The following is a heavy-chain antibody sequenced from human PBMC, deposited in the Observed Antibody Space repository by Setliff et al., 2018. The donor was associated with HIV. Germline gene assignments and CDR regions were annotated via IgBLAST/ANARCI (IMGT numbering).Heavy chain of an antibody. J-gene: IGHJ4*02. V-gene: IGHV4-34*01. Sequence: PSETLSLTCAVYGGSLSSSYWTWIRQAPGKGLEWIGEINHSGTANYNPSLTSRVTISLDTSKNQFSLKLSSVTAADTAVYYCARGLQYYDSGSYSEDYWGQGTLVTVSS. CDR1: GGSLSSSY. CDR3: ARGLQYYDSGSYSEDY. CDR2: INHSGTA. D-gene: IGHD3-10*01.